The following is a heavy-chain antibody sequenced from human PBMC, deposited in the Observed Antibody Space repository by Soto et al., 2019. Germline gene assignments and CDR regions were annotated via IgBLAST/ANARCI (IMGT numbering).Heavy chain of an antibody. V-gene: IGHV1-18*01. D-gene: IGHD3-22*01. CDR2: ISAYNGNT. J-gene: IGHJ4*02. CDR3: ATSFFYYDSSGAPTYYFDY. Sequence: ASVKVSCKASGYTFTSYGISWVRQAPGQGLEWMGWISAYNGNTNYAQKLQGRVTMTTDTSTSTAYMELSSLRSEDTAVYYCATSFFYYDSSGAPTYYFDYWGQGTLVTVSS. CDR1: GYTFTSYG.